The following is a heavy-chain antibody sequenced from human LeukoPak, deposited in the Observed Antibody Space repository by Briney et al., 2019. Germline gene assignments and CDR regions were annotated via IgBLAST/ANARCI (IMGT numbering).Heavy chain of an antibody. J-gene: IGHJ4*02. V-gene: IGHV3-48*03. Sequence: PGGSLRLSCAASGFTFSSYEMNWVRQAPGKWLEWLSYISSSGSTIYYADSVKGRFTISRDNAKNSLYLQMNSLRAEDTAVYYCARTFLEWLAFDYWGQGTLVTVSS. CDR1: GFTFSSYE. D-gene: IGHD3-3*02. CDR2: ISSSGSTI. CDR3: ARTFLEWLAFDY.